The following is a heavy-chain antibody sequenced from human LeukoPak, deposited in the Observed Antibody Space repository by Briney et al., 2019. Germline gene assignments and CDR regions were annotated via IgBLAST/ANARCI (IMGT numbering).Heavy chain of an antibody. V-gene: IGHV5-51*01. CDR1: GYSFTSYW. CDR2: IYPGDSDT. J-gene: IGHJ6*03. CDR3: ARHKRDYYYYMDV. Sequence: GESLKTSCKGSGYSFTSYWIGWVRQMPGKGLEWMGIIYPGDSDTRYSPSFQGQVTISADKSISTAYLQWSSLKASDTAMYYCARHKRDYYYYMDVWGKGTTVTVSS.